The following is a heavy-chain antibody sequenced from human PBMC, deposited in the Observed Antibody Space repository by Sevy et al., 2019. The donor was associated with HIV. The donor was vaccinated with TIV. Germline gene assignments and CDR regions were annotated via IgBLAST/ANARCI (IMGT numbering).Heavy chain of an antibody. CDR2: ISSSSDYI. V-gene: IGHV3-21*01. Sequence: GGPLRLSCAASGFAFSSYTMNWVRQAPGKGLEWVSSISSSSDYIYYADSVRGRFTISRDNAKKSLYLQMNSLGAEDTAVYYCARDGLGSGTSQNWFDPWGQGTLVTVSS. D-gene: IGHD3-10*01. CDR3: ARDGLGSGTSQNWFDP. J-gene: IGHJ5*02. CDR1: GFAFSSYT.